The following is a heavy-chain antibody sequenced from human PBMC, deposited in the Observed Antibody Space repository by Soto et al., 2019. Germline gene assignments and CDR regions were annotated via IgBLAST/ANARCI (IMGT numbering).Heavy chain of an antibody. Sequence: PGGSLRLSCAASGFTFSSYAMHWVRQAPGKGLEWVAVISYDGSNKYYADSVKGRFTISRDNSKNTLYLQLNSLRAEDTAVYYCEREWEIVVVVAAPGYYGMDVWGQGTTVTVSS. CDR3: EREWEIVVVVAAPGYYGMDV. J-gene: IGHJ6*02. CDR1: GFTFSSYA. V-gene: IGHV3-30-3*01. D-gene: IGHD2-15*01. CDR2: ISYDGSNK.